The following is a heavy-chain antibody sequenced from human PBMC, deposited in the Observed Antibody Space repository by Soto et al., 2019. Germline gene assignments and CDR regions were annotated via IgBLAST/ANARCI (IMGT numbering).Heavy chain of an antibody. V-gene: IGHV3-7*01. Sequence: VNVVESGGGLAQPGGSLRLSCTASGFAFSAHWMIWVRQAPGKGLEWVANINQDGSQKYFLDSVKGRFSISRDNAENSMYLQMKSLREEDTALYYCVRDRRRTGVSTWERSGIMDDWGKGTTVIVS. CDR3: VRDRRRTGVSTWERSGIMDD. CDR2: INQDGSQK. J-gene: IGHJ6*03. CDR1: GFAFSAHW. D-gene: IGHD1-26*01.